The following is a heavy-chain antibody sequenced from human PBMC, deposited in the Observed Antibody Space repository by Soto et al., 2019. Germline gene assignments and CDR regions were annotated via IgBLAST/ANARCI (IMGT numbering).Heavy chain of an antibody. V-gene: IGHV4-61*01. J-gene: IGHJ6*02. CDR3: ARGIEGWYQGRYYYGMDV. D-gene: IGHD6-19*01. CDR1: GGSVSSGSYY. CDR2: IYYSGST. Sequence: QVQLQESGPGLVKPSETLSLTCTVSGGSVSSGSYYWSWIRQPPGKGLEWIGYIYYSGSTNYNPSPKSRVTISVDTSKKRFSLKLSSVTAADTAVYYCARGIEGWYQGRYYYGMDVWGQGTTVTVSS.